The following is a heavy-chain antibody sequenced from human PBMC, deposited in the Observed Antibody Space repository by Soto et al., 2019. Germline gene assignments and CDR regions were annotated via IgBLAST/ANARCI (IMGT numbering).Heavy chain of an antibody. J-gene: IGHJ4*02. Sequence: GSLRLSCEASGFAFTSYWMHWVRQAPGKGLVWVAGVKSDGTTATYADSVRGRFTISRDNAKNTLYLQMNSLSAEDTAVYYCASLSARTYSPRPFDFWGQGTQFTVSS. CDR3: ASLSARTYSPRPFDF. V-gene: IGHV3-74*01. CDR2: VKSDGTTA. D-gene: IGHD2-15*01. CDR1: GFAFTSYW.